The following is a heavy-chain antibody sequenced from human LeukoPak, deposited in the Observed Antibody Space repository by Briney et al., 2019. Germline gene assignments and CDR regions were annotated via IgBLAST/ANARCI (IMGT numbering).Heavy chain of an antibody. J-gene: IGHJ4*02. CDR3: ARHTHLTYYFDY. V-gene: IGHV5-51*01. Sequence: GESLKISCKGSEYSFTSYWIGWVRQMPGKGLEWMGSIYPGDSNTRYSPSFQGQVTISADKSISTAYLQWSSLKASDTAMYYCARHTHLTYYFDYWGQGTLVTVST. CDR1: EYSFTSYW. CDR2: IYPGDSNT. D-gene: IGHD4/OR15-4a*01.